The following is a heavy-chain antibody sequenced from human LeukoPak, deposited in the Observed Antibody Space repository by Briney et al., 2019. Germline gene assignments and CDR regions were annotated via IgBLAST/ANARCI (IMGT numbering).Heavy chain of an antibody. D-gene: IGHD5-24*01. CDR3: ARERRDGYNYVDY. Sequence: PSETLSLTCSVSGASISRHYWSWIRQPPGKGLEWLGYIYHSGSTEYNPSLKSRITLSLDTSKNQLSLKLTSVTAADTAVYFCARERRDGYNYVDYGGQGTLVTVSS. J-gene: IGHJ4*02. V-gene: IGHV4-59*11. CDR2: IYHSGST. CDR1: GASISRHY.